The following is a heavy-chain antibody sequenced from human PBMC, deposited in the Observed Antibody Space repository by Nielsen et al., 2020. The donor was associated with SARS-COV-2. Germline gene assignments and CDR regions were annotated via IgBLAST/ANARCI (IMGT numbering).Heavy chain of an antibody. CDR2: IIPIFGTA. D-gene: IGHD2-15*01. CDR3: ARDPRESRGNYYYYYGMDV. V-gene: IGHV1-69*01. Sequence: WVRQAPGQGLAWMGGIIPIFGTANYAQKFQGRVTITADESTSTAYMELSSLRSEDTAVYYCARDPRESRGNYYYYYGMDVWGQGTTVTVSS. J-gene: IGHJ6*02.